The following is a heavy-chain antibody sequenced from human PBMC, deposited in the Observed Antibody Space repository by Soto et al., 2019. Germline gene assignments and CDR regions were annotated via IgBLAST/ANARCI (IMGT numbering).Heavy chain of an antibody. Sequence: SDTLSLTCTVSGCSISSYYWSWIRQLPGKGLEWIGYIYYSGSTNYNPSLKSRVTISVDTSKNQFSLKLSSVTAADTAVYYCARLWFGEPVDYWGQGTLVTVS. CDR2: IYYSGST. D-gene: IGHD3-10*01. CDR1: GCSISSYY. J-gene: IGHJ4*02. CDR3: ARLWFGEPVDY. V-gene: IGHV4-59*08.